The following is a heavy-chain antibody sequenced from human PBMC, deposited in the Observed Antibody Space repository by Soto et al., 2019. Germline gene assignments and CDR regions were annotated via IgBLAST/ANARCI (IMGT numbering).Heavy chain of an antibody. CDR3: ASGAAYYYDTSRY. CDR1: GFNFNIHA. Sequence: WGSLRLSCAAPGFNFNIHALHWIRQAPGEGLEWVAVMSPCVNSQYYADSVKGRLTISRDTSKSTLYLQMTSLRPEDTAVYYCASGAAYYYDTSRYWGQGTLVSVSS. V-gene: IGHV3-30-3*01. D-gene: IGHD3-22*01. J-gene: IGHJ4*02. CDR2: MSPCVNSQ.